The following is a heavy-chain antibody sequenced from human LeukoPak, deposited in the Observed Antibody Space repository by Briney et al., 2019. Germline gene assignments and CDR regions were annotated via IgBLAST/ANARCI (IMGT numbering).Heavy chain of an antibody. Sequence: ASVKVSCKASGYTFTSYGISWVRQAPGQGLEWMGWISAYNGNTNYAQKLQGRVTMTTDTSTSTAYMELRSLRSDDTAVYYCARPQRPRTRITMVRGAAPDAFDIWGQGTMVTVSS. CDR3: ARPQRPRTRITMVRGAAPDAFDI. CDR2: ISAYNGNT. V-gene: IGHV1-18*01. D-gene: IGHD3-10*01. CDR1: GYTFTSYG. J-gene: IGHJ3*02.